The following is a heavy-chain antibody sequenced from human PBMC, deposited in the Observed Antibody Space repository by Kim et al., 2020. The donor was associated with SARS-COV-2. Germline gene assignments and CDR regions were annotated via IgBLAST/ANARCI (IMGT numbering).Heavy chain of an antibody. D-gene: IGHD3-9*01. Sequence: SQTLSLTCAISGDSVSSNSAAWNWIRQSPSRGLEWLGRTYYRSKWYNDYAVSVKSRITINPDTSKNQFSLQLNSVTPEDTAVYYCASGYDILTGYDPWFDPWGQGTLVTVSS. CDR2: TYYRSKWYN. CDR1: GDSVSSNSAA. V-gene: IGHV6-1*01. CDR3: ASGYDILTGYDPWFDP. J-gene: IGHJ5*02.